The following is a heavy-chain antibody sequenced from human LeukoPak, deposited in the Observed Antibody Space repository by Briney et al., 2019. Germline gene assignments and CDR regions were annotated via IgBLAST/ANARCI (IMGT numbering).Heavy chain of an antibody. CDR3: ARDTVTRGYYYYYGMDV. CDR2: ISSSSSYI. CDR1: GFTFSSYS. Sequence: GGSLRLSCAASGFTFSSYSMNWVRQAPGKGLEWVSSISSSSSYIYYADSVKGRFTISRDNAKNSLYLQMNSLRAEDRAVYYCARDTVTRGYYYYYGMDVWGQGTTVTVSS. D-gene: IGHD4-17*01. J-gene: IGHJ6*02. V-gene: IGHV3-21*01.